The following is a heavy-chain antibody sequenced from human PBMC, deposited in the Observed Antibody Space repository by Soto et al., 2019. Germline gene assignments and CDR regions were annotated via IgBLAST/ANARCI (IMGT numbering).Heavy chain of an antibody. CDR2: IIPIFGTA. CDR1: GGTFSSYA. CDR3: ARAGPTPGIQLWINYYYYGMDV. V-gene: IGHV1-69*01. Sequence: QVQLVQSGAEVKKPGSSVKASCKASGGTFSSYAISWVRQAPGQGLEWMGGIIPIFGTANYAQKFQGRVTITADESTSTAYMELSSLRSEDTAVYYCARAGPTPGIQLWINYYYYGMDVWGQGTTVTVSS. J-gene: IGHJ6*02. D-gene: IGHD5-18*01.